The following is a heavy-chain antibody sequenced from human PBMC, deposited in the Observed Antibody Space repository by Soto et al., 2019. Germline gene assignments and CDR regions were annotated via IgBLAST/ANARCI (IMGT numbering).Heavy chain of an antibody. CDR1: GFXFSTYA. J-gene: IGHJ6*02. V-gene: IGHV3-23*01. CDR2: ISGSGGST. Sequence: GXLRLSCASSGFXFSTYALTWVRQAPGKGLEWVSAISGSGGSTYYADSVKGRFTISRENSKNTLYLQMNSLRAEDTAVYYCAKDRVVVYVWGQGTTVTVSS. D-gene: IGHD2-15*01. CDR3: AKDRVVVYV.